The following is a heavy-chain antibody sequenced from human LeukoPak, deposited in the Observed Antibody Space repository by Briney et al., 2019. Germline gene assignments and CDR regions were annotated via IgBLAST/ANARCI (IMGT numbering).Heavy chain of an antibody. CDR1: GGSIDITNY. J-gene: IGHJ4*02. D-gene: IGHD2/OR15-2a*01. CDR2: ISHDGTT. Sequence: SGTLSLTCGVSGGSIDITNYWSWVRQAPGRGLEWIGEISHDGTTNYNSPLRSRVAMSFDRANNQFSLSLTSVTAADTAVYYCTRENRPFCPFAFWGQGVLVTVSS. CDR3: TRENRPFCPFAF. V-gene: IGHV4-4*02.